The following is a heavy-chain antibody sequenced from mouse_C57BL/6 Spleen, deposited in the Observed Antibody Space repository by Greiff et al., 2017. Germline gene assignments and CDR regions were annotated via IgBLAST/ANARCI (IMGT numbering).Heavy chain of an antibody. D-gene: IGHD2-4*01. CDR3: ARSPSLYYDYDVWYFDV. J-gene: IGHJ1*03. Sequence: QVQLQQPGAELVKPGASVKLSCKASGYTFTSYWMHWVKQRPGQGLEWIGMIHPNSGRTNYNEKFKSKATLTVDKSSSTAYMQLSSLTSEDSSVYYCARSPSLYYDYDVWYFDVWGTGTTVTVSS. CDR1: GYTFTSYW. CDR2: IHPNSGRT. V-gene: IGHV1-64*01.